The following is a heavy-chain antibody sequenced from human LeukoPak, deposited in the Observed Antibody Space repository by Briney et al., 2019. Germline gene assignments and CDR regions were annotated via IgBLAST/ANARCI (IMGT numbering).Heavy chain of an antibody. CDR3: ARDSAYSDYWALLTDY. CDR1: GFTFSSYA. D-gene: IGHD4-11*01. J-gene: IGHJ4*02. Sequence: GGSLRLSCAASGFTFSSYAMHWVRQAPGKGLEWVAVISYDGSNKYYADSVKGRFTISRDNSKNTLYLQMNSLRAEDTAVYYCARDSAYSDYWALLTDYWGQGTLVTVSS. CDR2: ISYDGSNK. V-gene: IGHV3-30*04.